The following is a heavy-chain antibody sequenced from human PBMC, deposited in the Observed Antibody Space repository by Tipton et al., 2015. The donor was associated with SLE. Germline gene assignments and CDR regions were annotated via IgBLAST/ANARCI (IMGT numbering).Heavy chain of an antibody. CDR3: ARVNSSSAGGYYYGMDV. Sequence: LRLSCAASGFTFSSYSMSWVRQAPGKGPEWVSAISGSGGSTYYADSVKGRFTISRDNAKNSLYLQMNSLRAEDTAVYYCARVNSSSAGGYYYGMDVWGQGTTVTVSS. CDR2: ISGSGGST. D-gene: IGHD6-6*01. V-gene: IGHV3-23*01. CDR1: GFTFSSYS. J-gene: IGHJ6*02.